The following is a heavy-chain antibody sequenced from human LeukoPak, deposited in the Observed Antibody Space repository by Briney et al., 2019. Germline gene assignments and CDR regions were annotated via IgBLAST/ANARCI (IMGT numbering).Heavy chain of an antibody. CDR3: TPNDSSGS. CDR1: GXXXXXSA. Sequence: GGSLKLSCAAXGXXXXXSAXXXXXXAXXXXLXWVXRXXXKXNXYATXYAASXKGRFTISRDDSKNTAYLQMNSLKTEDTAVYYCTPNDSSGSWGQGTLVTVSS. D-gene: IGHD3-22*01. CDR2: XXXKXNXYAT. J-gene: IGHJ4*02. V-gene: IGHV3-73*01.